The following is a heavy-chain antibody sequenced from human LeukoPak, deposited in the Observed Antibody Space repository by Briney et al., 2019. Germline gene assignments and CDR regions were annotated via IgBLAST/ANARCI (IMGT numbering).Heavy chain of an antibody. CDR2: ISSNGGST. J-gene: IGHJ4*02. Sequence: GGSLRLSCAASGFTFSSYAMHWGRQAPGKGLEYVSAISSNGGSTYYANSVKGRFTISRDNSKNTLYLQMGSLRAEDMAVYYCARSPAREQWLVRRYFDYWGQGTLVTVSS. D-gene: IGHD6-19*01. CDR1: GFTFSSYA. V-gene: IGHV3-64*01. CDR3: ARSPAREQWLVRRYFDY.